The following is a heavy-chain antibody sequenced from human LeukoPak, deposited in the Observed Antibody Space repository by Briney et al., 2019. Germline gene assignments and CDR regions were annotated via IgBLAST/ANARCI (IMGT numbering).Heavy chain of an antibody. CDR1: GGSISSYY. V-gene: IGHV4-59*01. J-gene: IGHJ6*02. D-gene: IGHD2-15*01. CDR2: IYYSGST. Sequence: SETLSLTCTVSGGSISSYYWSWIRQPPGKGLEWIGYIYYSGSTNYNPSLKSRVTISVDTSKNQFSLKLSPVTAADTAVYYCARVGYCSGGSCFPYYYYYYGMDVWGQGTTVTVSS. CDR3: ARVGYCSGGSCFPYYYYYYGMDV.